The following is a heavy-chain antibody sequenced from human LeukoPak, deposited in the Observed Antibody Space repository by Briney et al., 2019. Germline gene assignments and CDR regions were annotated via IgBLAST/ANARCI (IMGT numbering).Heavy chain of an antibody. J-gene: IGHJ4*02. Sequence: ASVMISCKTSGYTFSTYYVHWVRQTSGQGLEWMAAINPSDIKKYYAQEFQGRVAVTWDTPTSTVYMELSSLRSEDTAVYYCARESGDITAPKKNFDFWGQGTLITVSS. D-gene: IGHD6-13*01. CDR2: INPSDIKK. CDR3: ARESGDITAPKKNFDF. V-gene: IGHV1-46*01. CDR1: GYTFSTYY.